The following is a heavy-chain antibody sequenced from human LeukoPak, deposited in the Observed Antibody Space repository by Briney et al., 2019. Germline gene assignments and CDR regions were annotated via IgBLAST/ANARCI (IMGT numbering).Heavy chain of an antibody. CDR3: ARAGSKVGATNAFDI. CDR2: INHSGST. CDR1: GGSFSGYY. Sequence: PSETLSLTCAVYGGSFSGYYWSWIRQPPGKGLEWIGEINHSGSTNYNPSLKSRVTISVDTSKNQFSLKLSSVTAADTAVYYCARAGSKVGATNAFDIWGQGTMVTVSS. D-gene: IGHD1-26*01. V-gene: IGHV4-34*01. J-gene: IGHJ3*02.